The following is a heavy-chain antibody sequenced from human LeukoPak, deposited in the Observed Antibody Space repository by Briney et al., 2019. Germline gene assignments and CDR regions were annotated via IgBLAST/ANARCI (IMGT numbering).Heavy chain of an antibody. CDR2: ISWDGGST. CDR3: AKSGYCSSTSCYTDYYYMDV. J-gene: IGHJ6*03. V-gene: IGHV3-43D*03. Sequence: GGSLRLSCAASGFTFDDYAMHWVRQAPGKGLEWVSLISWDGGSTYYADSVKGRFTISRDNSKNSLYLQMNSLRAEDTALYYCAKSGYCSSTSCYTDYYYMDVWAKGPRSPSP. D-gene: IGHD2-2*02. CDR1: GFTFDDYA.